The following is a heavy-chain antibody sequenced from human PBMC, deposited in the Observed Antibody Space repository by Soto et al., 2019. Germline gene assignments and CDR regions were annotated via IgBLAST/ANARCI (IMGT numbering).Heavy chain of an antibody. D-gene: IGHD2-15*01. CDR3: AAELYSGGRCCSFDI. CDR1: GFSFSNSA. J-gene: IGHJ3*02. Sequence: QMQVVQSGPEVRKPGTSVTVSCKTSGFSFSNSAVQWVRQPRGQGLEWIVWIIVGGGGTKYAQNYQGRLTITRDMSTNTAYMELSRLGSEDTAVYYCAAELYSGGRCCSFDIWCQGTLLTVSS. V-gene: IGHV1-58*01. CDR2: IIVGGGGT.